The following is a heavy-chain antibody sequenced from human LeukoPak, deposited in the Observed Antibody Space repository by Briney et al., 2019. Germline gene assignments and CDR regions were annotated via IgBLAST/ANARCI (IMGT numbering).Heavy chain of an antibody. CDR2: ISSGSSTI. V-gene: IGHV3-48*01. CDR3: ARGSDLKYFQY. J-gene: IGHJ1*01. Sequence: GGSLRLSCAASGFTFSSSAMSWVRQAPGKGLEWISYISSGSSTIYYADSVKGRFTISRDNAKNSLYLQMNSLRAEDMAVYYCARGSDLKYFQYWGQGTLVTVSS. CDR1: GFTFSSSA.